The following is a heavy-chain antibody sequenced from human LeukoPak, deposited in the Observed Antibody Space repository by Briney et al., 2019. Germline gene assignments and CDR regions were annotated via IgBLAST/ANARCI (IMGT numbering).Heavy chain of an antibody. J-gene: IGHJ4*02. CDR2: ISISGGTT. V-gene: IGHV3-23*01. D-gene: IGHD1-1*01. Sequence: GGSLRLSCAASGFTFSNSAMSWVRQAPGKGLEWVSGISISGGTTYYAASVKGRFTISRDNSKNTVYLQLNSLRAEDTAVYYCAKEEVPNDYWGQGTLATVSS. CDR1: GFTFSNSA. CDR3: AKEEVPNDY.